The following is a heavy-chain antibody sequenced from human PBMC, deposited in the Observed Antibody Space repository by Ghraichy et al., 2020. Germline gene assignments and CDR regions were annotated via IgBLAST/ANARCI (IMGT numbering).Heavy chain of an antibody. V-gene: IGHV3-23*01. D-gene: IGHD3-10*01. CDR1: GFTFSSYA. J-gene: IGHJ4*02. Sequence: GGSLRLSCAASGFTFSSYAMNWVRQAPGKGLEWVSAISGSGGSTYYADSVKGRFTISRDNSKNTLYLQMNSLRAEDTAVYYCAKGIAMVQGVISSYFDYWGQGTLVTVSS. CDR2: ISGSGGST. CDR3: AKGIAMVQGVISSYFDY.